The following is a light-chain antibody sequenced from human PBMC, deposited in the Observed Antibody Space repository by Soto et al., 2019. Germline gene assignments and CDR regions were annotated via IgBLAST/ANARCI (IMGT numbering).Light chain of an antibody. CDR2: GAS. Sequence: ALTQSPGTLSSSPGERATLSRRASQAVSSNYLAWYQQKPGQAPRLLISGASGRATGVPDRFSGSGSGTEFTLTIDRLESEDFAVYFCQQYGDLPWTFGQGTKVDIK. CDR3: QQYGDLPWT. CDR1: QAVSSNY. J-gene: IGKJ1*01. V-gene: IGKV3-20*01.